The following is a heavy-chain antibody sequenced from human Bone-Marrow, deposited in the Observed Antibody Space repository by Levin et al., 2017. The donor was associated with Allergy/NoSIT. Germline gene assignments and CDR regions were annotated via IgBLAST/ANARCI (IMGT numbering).Heavy chain of an antibody. V-gene: IGHV3-48*01. CDR3: VRGLPDY. J-gene: IGHJ4*02. CDR1: GYTFSSYS. CDR2: INSSSGTI. Sequence: GESLKISCATSGYTFSSYSMNWVRQAPGKGLEWVSYINSSSGTIYYADSVKGRFTISRDNAKKSLYLQMSSLRVEDTAVYYCVRGLPDYWGQGTLVTVSS.